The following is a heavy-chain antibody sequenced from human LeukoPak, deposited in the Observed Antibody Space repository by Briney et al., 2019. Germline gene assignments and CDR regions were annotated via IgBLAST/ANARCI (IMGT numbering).Heavy chain of an antibody. J-gene: IGHJ6*02. CDR2: IYSGGST. V-gene: IGHV3-66*01. CDR3: AGTDYGDYSTGYYGMDV. Sequence: GGSLRLSCPASGFTVSSNYMSWLRQAPGKGLEWVSVIYSGGSTYYADSVKGRFTISRDNSKNTLYLQMNSLRAEDTAVYYCAGTDYGDYSTGYYGMDVWGQGTTVTVSS. D-gene: IGHD4-17*01. CDR1: GFTVSSNY.